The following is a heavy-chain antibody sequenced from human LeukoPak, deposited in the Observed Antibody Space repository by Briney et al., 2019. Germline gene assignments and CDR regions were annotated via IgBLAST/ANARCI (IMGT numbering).Heavy chain of an antibody. CDR1: GGSFSGYY. D-gene: IGHD3-3*01. CDR2: INHSRST. J-gene: IGHJ5*02. V-gene: IGHV4-34*01. Sequence: SETLSLTCAVYGGSFSGYYWSWIRQPPGKGLEWIGEINHSRSTNYNPSLKSRVTISVDTSKNQFSLKLSSVTAADTAVYYCARANQYYDFWSGYGRSKFDPWGQGTLVTVSS. CDR3: ARANQYYDFWSGYGRSKFDP.